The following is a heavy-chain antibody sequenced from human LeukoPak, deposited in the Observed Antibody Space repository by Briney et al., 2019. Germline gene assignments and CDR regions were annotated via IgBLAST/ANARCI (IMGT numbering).Heavy chain of an antibody. V-gene: IGHV4-38-2*02. J-gene: IGHJ5*02. CDR2: IYHSGST. CDR1: GGSVTSYY. Sequence: SETLSLTCTVSGGSVTSYYWGWIRQPPGKGLEWIGSIYHSGSTYYNPSLKSRVTISVDTSKNQFSLKLSSVTAADTAVYYCARDRKTTVTPNWFDPWGQGTLVTVSS. D-gene: IGHD4-11*01. CDR3: ARDRKTTVTPNWFDP.